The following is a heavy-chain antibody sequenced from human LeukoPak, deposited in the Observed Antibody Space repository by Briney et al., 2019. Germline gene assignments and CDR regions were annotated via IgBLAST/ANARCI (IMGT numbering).Heavy chain of an antibody. J-gene: IGHJ4*02. CDR1: GFTFSSYS. CDR2: ISSSSSYI. V-gene: IGHV3-21*01. CDR3: AKDSESIAARPGEFDY. D-gene: IGHD6-6*01. Sequence: GGSLRLSCAASGFTFSSYSMNWVRQAPGKGLEWVSSISSSSSYIYYADSVKGRFTISRDNAKNSLYLQMNSLRAEDTAVYYCAKDSESIAARPGEFDYWGQGTLVTVSS.